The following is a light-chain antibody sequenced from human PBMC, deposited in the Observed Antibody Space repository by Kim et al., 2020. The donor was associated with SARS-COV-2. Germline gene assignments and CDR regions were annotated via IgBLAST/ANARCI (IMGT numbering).Light chain of an antibody. J-gene: IGLJ3*02. CDR1: NIGSKS. CDR2: YDS. V-gene: IGLV3-21*04. Sequence: APGKTARIACGGNNIGSKSVHWYQPKPGRAPVLVIYYDSGRPSGIPERFSVSSSGNTATLTISSVEAGDEADYYCQVWDSSSDHRVFGGGTKLTVL. CDR3: QVWDSSSDHRV.